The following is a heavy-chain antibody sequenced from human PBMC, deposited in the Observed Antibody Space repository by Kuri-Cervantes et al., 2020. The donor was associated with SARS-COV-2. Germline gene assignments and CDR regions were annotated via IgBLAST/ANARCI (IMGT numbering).Heavy chain of an antibody. V-gene: IGHV3-30*03. Sequence: GESLKISCAASGFTFSNAWMNWVRQAPGKGLEWVAVISYDGSNKYYADSVKGRFTISRDNSKNTLYLQMNSLRAEDTAVYYCVRDGDHWNFDYWGQGTLVTVSS. D-gene: IGHD1-1*01. CDR3: VRDGDHWNFDY. J-gene: IGHJ4*02. CDR1: GFTFSNAW. CDR2: ISYDGSNK.